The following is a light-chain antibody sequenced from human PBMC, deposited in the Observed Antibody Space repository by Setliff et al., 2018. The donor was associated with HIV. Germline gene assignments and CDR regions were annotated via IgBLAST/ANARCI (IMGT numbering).Light chain of an antibody. CDR1: QNAFHNSNKNHY. Sequence: DIVLTQSPDSLAVSLGERATINCKSSQNAFHNSNKNHYLAWYQQKPGQPPKLLIHWASTRESGVPGRFSGSGSGTDFTLTISSLQAEDVAVYYCHQYYSSPRTFGQGTKV. V-gene: IGKV4-1*01. CDR3: HQYYSSPRT. CDR2: WAS. J-gene: IGKJ1*01.